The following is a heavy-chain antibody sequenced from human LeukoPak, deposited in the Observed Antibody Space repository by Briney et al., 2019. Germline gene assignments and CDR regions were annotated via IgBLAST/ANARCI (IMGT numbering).Heavy chain of an antibody. V-gene: IGHV3-21*01. CDR2: ISSSSSYI. J-gene: IGHJ6*02. CDR1: GFTFSSYS. CDR3: ARDRGVVSYYYYGMDV. Sequence: GGSLRLSCAASGFTFSSYSMNWVRQAPGKGLEWVSSISSSSSYIYYADSVKGRFTISRGNAKNSLYLQMNSLRAEDTAVYYCARDRGVVSYYYYGMDVWGQGTTVTVSS. D-gene: IGHD3-3*01.